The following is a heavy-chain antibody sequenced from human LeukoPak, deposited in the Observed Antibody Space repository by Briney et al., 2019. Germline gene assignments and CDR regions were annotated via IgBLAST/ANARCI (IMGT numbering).Heavy chain of an antibody. J-gene: IGHJ4*02. CDR1: GFTFSSYG. CDR3: AKGALLWFGESHRSPRGGQHFDY. Sequence: GGSLRLSCAASGFTFSSYGMHWVRQAPGKGLEWVAVISYDGSNKYYADSVKGRFTISRDNSKNTLYLQMNSLRAEDTAVYYCAKGALLWFGESHRSPRGGQHFDYWGRGTLVTVSS. CDR2: ISYDGSNK. V-gene: IGHV3-30*18. D-gene: IGHD3-10*01.